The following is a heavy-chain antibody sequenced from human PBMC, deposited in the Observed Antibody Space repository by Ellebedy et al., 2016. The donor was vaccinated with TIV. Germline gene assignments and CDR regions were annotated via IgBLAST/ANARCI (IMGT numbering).Heavy chain of an antibody. CDR2: ISSTGYYI. D-gene: IGHD1-26*01. V-gene: IGHV3-21*01. CDR1: GFTFTSYS. CDR3: ARSGELDS. J-gene: IGHJ4*02. Sequence: PGGSLRLSCAASGFTFTSYSMNWVRQAPGQGLEWVSSISSTGYYIYYADSLKGRFTISRDDARNSVFLQMNSLRAEETAVYYCARSGELDSWGQGTLVTVSS.